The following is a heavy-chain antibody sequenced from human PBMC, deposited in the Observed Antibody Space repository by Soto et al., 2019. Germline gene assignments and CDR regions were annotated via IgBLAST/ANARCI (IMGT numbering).Heavy chain of an antibody. CDR3: ARSPREDYYDSSGYYNWFDP. D-gene: IGHD3-22*01. Sequence: SETLSLTCTVSGGSISSYYWSWIRQPPGKGLEWIGYIYYSGSTNYNPSLKSRVTISVDTSKNQFSLKLISVTAADTAVYYCARSPREDYYDSSGYYNWFDPWGQGTLVTVSS. CDR1: GGSISSYY. V-gene: IGHV4-59*08. J-gene: IGHJ5*02. CDR2: IYYSGST.